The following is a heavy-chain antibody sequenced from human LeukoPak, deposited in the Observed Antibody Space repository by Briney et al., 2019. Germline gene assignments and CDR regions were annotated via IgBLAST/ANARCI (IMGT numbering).Heavy chain of an antibody. D-gene: IGHD2-15*01. V-gene: IGHV1-8*01. Sequence: ASVKVSCKASGYTFTSYDINWVRQATGQGLEWMGWMNPNSGNTGYAQKFQGRVTMTRNTSISTAYMELSSLRSEDTAVYYCARGPGYCSGGSCYVNWFDPWGQGTLVTVSS. J-gene: IGHJ5*02. CDR3: ARGPGYCSGGSCYVNWFDP. CDR1: GYTFTSYD. CDR2: MNPNSGNT.